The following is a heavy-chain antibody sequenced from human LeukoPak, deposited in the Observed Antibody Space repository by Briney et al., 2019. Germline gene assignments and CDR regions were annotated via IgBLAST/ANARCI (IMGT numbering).Heavy chain of an antibody. CDR3: AKRGVVIRVILVGFHKEAYYFDS. D-gene: IGHD3-22*01. Sequence: QPGGSLRLSCAVSGITLSNYGMSWVRQAPGKGLEWVAGISGSGGGTYYADSVKGRFTISRDNPKNKLYLQMNSLRAEDTAVYFCAKRGVVIRVILVGFHKEAYYFDSWGQGALVTVSS. CDR1: GITLSNYG. CDR2: ISGSGGGT. J-gene: IGHJ4*02. V-gene: IGHV3-23*01.